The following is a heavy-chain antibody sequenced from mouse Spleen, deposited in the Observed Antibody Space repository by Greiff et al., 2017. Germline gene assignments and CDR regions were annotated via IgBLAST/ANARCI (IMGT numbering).Heavy chain of an antibody. CDR2: ISNLAYSI. CDR1: GFTFSDYG. CDR3: ARHNDGYYLFAY. J-gene: IGHJ3*01. Sequence: EVQGVESGGGLVKPGGSLKLSCAASGFTFSDYGMAWVRQAPGKGPEWVAFISNLAYSIYYADTVTGRFTISRENAKNTLYLEMSSLRSEDTAMYYCARHNDGYYLFAYWGQGTLVTVSA. V-gene: IGHV5-15*01. D-gene: IGHD2-3*01.